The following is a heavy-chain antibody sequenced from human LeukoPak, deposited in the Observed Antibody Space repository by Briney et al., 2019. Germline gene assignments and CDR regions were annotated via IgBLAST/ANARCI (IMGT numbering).Heavy chain of an antibody. CDR1: GFTFSDYY. Sequence: GGSLRLSCAASGFTFSDYYMSWIRQAPGKGLEWVSYISSSGSTIYYADSVKGRFTISRDNAKNSLYLQMNSLRADDTAVYYSARGRATHVLRFLEWLFLAYWGQGTLVTVSS. CDR2: ISSSGSTI. V-gene: IGHV3-11*01. D-gene: IGHD3-3*01. J-gene: IGHJ4*02. CDR3: ARGRATHVLRFLEWLFLAY.